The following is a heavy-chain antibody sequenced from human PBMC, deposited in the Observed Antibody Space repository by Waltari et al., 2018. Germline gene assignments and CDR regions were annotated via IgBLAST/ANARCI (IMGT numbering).Heavy chain of an antibody. CDR3: ARDRSSDDAFDI. CDR1: GFSFRSYN. V-gene: IGHV3-21*01. J-gene: IGHJ3*02. CDR2: ITSSGRI. Sequence: VQLMESGGGLVKPGGSLRLSCAASGFSFRSYNRNWVRQAPGKGLEWVSSITSSGRIFYAASVRGRFTISRDNTKSSLYLQMNYLRVEDTAVYYCARDRSSDDAFDIWGQGTVVTV.